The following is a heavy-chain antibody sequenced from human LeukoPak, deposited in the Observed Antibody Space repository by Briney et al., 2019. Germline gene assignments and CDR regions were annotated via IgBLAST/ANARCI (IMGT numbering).Heavy chain of an antibody. J-gene: IGHJ4*02. CDR1: GGTFSSYA. Sequence: SVKVSCKASGGTFSSYAISWVRQAPGQGLEWMGGIIPIFGTANYAQKFQGRVTITADESTSTAYMELSSLRSEDTAVYYCARDRKHSGSYYLYFDYWGQGTLVTVSS. V-gene: IGHV1-69*13. CDR3: ARDRKHSGSYYLYFDY. CDR2: IIPIFGTA. D-gene: IGHD1-26*01.